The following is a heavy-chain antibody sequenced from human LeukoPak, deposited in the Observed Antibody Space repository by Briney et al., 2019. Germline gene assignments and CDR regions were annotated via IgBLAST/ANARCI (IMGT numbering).Heavy chain of an antibody. D-gene: IGHD3-3*01. J-gene: IGHJ5*02. CDR3: ASGKGHDFWSGYLSWFDP. Sequence: LSLTCTVSGGSISSSSYYWGWIRQPPGKGLEWISYISSSSSTIYYADSVKGRFTISRDNAKNSLYLQMNSLRAEDTAVYYCASGKGHDFWSGYLSWFDPWGQGTLVTVSS. CDR1: GGSISSSSYY. V-gene: IGHV3-11*04. CDR2: ISSSSSTI.